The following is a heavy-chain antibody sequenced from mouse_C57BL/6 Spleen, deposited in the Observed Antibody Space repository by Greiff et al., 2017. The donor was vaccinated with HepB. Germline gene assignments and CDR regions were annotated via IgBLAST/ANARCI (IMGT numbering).Heavy chain of an antibody. D-gene: IGHD1-1*01. J-gene: IGHJ1*03. Sequence: EVQGVESGGGLVKPGGSLKLSCAASGFTFSSYAMSWVRQTPEKRLEWVATISDGGSYTYYPDNVKGRFTISRDNAKNNLYLQMSHLKSEDTAMYYCARAPYGSSRLWYFDVWGTGTTVTVSS. CDR2: ISDGGSYT. CDR1: GFTFSSYA. V-gene: IGHV5-4*01. CDR3: ARAPYGSSRLWYFDV.